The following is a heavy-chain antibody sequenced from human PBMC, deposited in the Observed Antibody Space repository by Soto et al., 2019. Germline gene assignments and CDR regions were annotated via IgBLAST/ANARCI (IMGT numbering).Heavy chain of an antibody. Sequence: GGSLRLSCAASGFSFDDYGMSWVRQAPGKGLQWVSAISWNGGSTGYGNSVKGRFTISRDNAKNSLYLQMNSLRAEDTALYHCARGKLSSARENAFDIWGQGTMVTVSS. D-gene: IGHD1-7*01. V-gene: IGHV3-20*01. CDR2: ISWNGGST. CDR1: GFSFDDYG. J-gene: IGHJ3*02. CDR3: ARGKLSSARENAFDI.